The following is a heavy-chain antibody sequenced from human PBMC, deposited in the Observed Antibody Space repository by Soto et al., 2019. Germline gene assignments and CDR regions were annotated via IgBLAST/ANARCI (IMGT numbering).Heavy chain of an antibody. J-gene: IGHJ4*02. V-gene: IGHV3-30*18. D-gene: IGHD3-10*01. CDR2: ISYDGSNK. CDR3: AKSPAEYYFDY. Sequence: GGSLRLSCAASGFTFSSYGMHWVRQAPGKGLEWVAVISYDGSNKYYADSVKGRFTISRDNSKNTLYLQMNSLRAEDTAVYYCAKSPAEYYFDYWGQGTLVTVSS. CDR1: GFTFSSYG.